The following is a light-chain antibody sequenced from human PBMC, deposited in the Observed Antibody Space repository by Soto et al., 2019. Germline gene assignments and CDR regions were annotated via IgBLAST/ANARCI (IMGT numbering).Light chain of an antibody. CDR3: QSYDSSLTTYV. CDR2: GNT. V-gene: IGLV1-40*01. J-gene: IGLJ1*01. Sequence: QSLLTQPPSVSGAPGQRVTISCTGISSNIGAGSDVHWYQQLPGTAPKLLIYGNTNRPSGVPNRFSGSKSGTSASLAITELQAEDEADYYCQSYDSSLTTYVFGTGTKVTVL. CDR1: SSNIGAGSD.